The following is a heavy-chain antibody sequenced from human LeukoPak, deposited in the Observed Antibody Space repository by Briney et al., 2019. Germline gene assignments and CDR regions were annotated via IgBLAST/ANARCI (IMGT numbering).Heavy chain of an antibody. Sequence: ASVKVSCKASGYTFTSYGISWVRQAPGQGLEWMGWISAYNGNTNYAQKLQGRVTMTTDTSTSTAYMGLRSLRSDDTAVYYCARGGAGRGYSYGQGDYYYMDVWGKGTTVTVSS. J-gene: IGHJ6*03. CDR2: ISAYNGNT. V-gene: IGHV1-18*01. CDR1: GYTFTSYG. CDR3: ARGGAGRGYSYGQGDYYYMDV. D-gene: IGHD5-18*01.